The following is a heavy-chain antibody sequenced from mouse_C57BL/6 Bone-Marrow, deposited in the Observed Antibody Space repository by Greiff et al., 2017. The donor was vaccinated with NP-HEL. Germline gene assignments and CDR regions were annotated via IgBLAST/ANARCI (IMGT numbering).Heavy chain of an antibody. CDR2: IYPGSGST. V-gene: IGHV1-55*01. Sequence: VQLQQPGAELVKPGASVMLSCKASGYTFTSYWLTWVKQRPGQGLEWIGDIYPGSGSTNYNEKFKSQATLTVDTSSSTAYMQLSSLTSEDSAVYYSAREGGQRTFSYAMGYWGQGTSVTVSS. CDR3: AREGGQRTFSYAMGY. J-gene: IGHJ4*01. CDR1: GYTFTSYW.